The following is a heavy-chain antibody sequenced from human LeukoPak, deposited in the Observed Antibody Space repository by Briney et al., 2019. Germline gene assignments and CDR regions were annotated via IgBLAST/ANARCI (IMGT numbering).Heavy chain of an antibody. CDR2: ISSSSSYI. CDR3: ARDNYYYYGMDV. V-gene: IGHV3-21*01. CDR1: GFTFSIYG. Sequence: GGSLRLSCAASGFTFSIYGMHWVRQAPGKGLEWVSSISSSSSYIYYADSVKGRFAISRDNAKNSLYLQMNSLRAEDTAVYYCARDNYYYYGMDVWGQGTTVTVSS. J-gene: IGHJ6*02.